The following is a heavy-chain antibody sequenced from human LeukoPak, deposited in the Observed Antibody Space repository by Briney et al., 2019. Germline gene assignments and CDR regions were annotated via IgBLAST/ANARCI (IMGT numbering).Heavy chain of an antibody. J-gene: IGHJ4*02. V-gene: IGHV4-59*01. CDR3: ARNPDILTGYYIDY. Sequence: KASETLSLTCTVSGGSISSYYWSWIRQPPGKGLEWIGYIYYSGSTNYNPSLKSRVTISVDTSKNQFSLKLSSVTAADTAVYSCARNPDILTGYYIDYWGQGTLVTVSS. CDR1: GGSISSYY. CDR2: IYYSGST. D-gene: IGHD3-9*01.